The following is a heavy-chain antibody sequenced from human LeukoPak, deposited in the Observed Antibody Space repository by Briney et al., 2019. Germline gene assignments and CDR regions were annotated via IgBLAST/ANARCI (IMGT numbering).Heavy chain of an antibody. CDR1: GGSISSYY. V-gene: IGHV4-59*08. Sequence: SETLSLTCTVSGGSISSYYWSWIRQPPGKGLEWIGYIYYSGSTSYNPSLKSRVTISVDTSKNQFSLKLSSVSAADTAVYYCARHQAYAFDIWGQGTMVTVSS. CDR3: ARHQAYAFDI. J-gene: IGHJ3*02. CDR2: IYYSGST.